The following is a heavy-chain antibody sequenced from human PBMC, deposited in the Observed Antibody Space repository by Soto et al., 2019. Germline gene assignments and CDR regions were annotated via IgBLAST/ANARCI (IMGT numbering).Heavy chain of an antibody. Sequence: GGSLRLSCAASGFTFSSYWMSWVRQAPGKGLEWVANIKQDGSEKYYVDSVKGRFTISRDNAKNSLYLQMNSLRAEDTAVYYCARGIWSGYYAPNYYYYMDVWGKGTTVTVSS. J-gene: IGHJ6*03. CDR3: ARGIWSGYYAPNYYYYMDV. CDR2: IKQDGSEK. V-gene: IGHV3-7*01. CDR1: GFTFSSYW. D-gene: IGHD3-3*01.